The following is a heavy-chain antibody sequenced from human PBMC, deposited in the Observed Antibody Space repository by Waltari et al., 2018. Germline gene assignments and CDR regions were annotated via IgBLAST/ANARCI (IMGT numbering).Heavy chain of an antibody. CDR1: GFTFSRYS. V-gene: IGHV3-48*04. Sequence: EVQLVESGGGLVQPGGSLRLFCAVSGFTFSRYSMNWVRQAPGKGLEWVSYISSASSSIYYADSVKGRFTISRDNAKSSLYLQMNSLRAEDTAVYYCAITFWSGYEGYWGQGTLVTVSS. D-gene: IGHD3-3*01. CDR2: ISSASSSI. J-gene: IGHJ4*02. CDR3: AITFWSGYEGY.